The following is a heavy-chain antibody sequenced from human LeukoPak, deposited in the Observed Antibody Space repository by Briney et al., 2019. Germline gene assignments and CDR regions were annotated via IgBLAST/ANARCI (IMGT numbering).Heavy chain of an antibody. V-gene: IGHV3-30*03. Sequence: PGRSLRLSCAASGFTFSSYGMHWVRQAPGKGLEWVAVISYDGSNKYYADSVKGRFTISRDNSKNTLYLQMNSLRAEDTAVYYCARDRETTPAYYYYGMDVWGQGTTVTVSS. CDR2: ISYDGSNK. CDR1: GFTFSSYG. D-gene: IGHD4-11*01. J-gene: IGHJ6*02. CDR3: ARDRETTPAYYYYGMDV.